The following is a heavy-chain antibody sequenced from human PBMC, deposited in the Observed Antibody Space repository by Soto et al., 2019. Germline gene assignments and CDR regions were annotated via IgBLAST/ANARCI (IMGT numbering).Heavy chain of an antibody. CDR1: GFTFSNAW. CDR2: IYHSGST. CDR3: ARFPVTTNYYYYGMDV. D-gene: IGHD4-17*01. J-gene: IGHJ6*02. Sequence: GSLRLSCAASGFTFSNAWMSWVRQPPGKGLEWIGEIYHSGSTNYNPSLKSRVTISVDKSKNQFSLKLSSVTAADTAVYYCARFPVTTNYYYYGMDVWGQGTTVTVSS. V-gene: IGHV4-4*02.